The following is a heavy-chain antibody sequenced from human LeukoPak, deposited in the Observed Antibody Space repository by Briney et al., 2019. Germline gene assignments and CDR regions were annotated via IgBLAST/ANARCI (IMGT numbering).Heavy chain of an antibody. J-gene: IGHJ6*03. Sequence: PSETLSLTCTVSGGSNISYYWSWIRQSAGQGLEWIGRIYGNGITDYNASLKSRVTMSLDTSRKQFSLRLTSVTAADTAVYYCARLKFYDSTGHSPGYYMDVWGKGTTVSVFS. V-gene: IGHV4-4*07. CDR3: ARLKFYDSTGHSPGYYMDV. CDR2: IYGNGIT. CDR1: GGSNISYY. D-gene: IGHD3-22*01.